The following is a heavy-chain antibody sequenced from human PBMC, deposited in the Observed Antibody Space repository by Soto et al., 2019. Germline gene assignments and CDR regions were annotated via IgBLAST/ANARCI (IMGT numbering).Heavy chain of an antibody. V-gene: IGHV4-61*01. CDR3: ARDQGIAVAVFDY. J-gene: IGHJ4*02. CDR2: IYNSGHT. CDR1: GGSVPSGSYY. Sequence: QVQLQESGPGLVKPSETLSLTCTVSGGSVPSGSYYWSWIRQPPGKELEWIGYIYNSGHTNYNPYFKSRVTISVDTSKNQISLKLRSVTAADTAVYYCARDQGIAVAVFDYWGQGTLVTVSS. D-gene: IGHD6-19*01.